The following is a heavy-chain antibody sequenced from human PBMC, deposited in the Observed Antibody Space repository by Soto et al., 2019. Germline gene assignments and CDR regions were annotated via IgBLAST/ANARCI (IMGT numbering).Heavy chain of an antibody. CDR2: ISSSGSFK. CDR1: GFIFSSDS. V-gene: IGHV3-21*01. Sequence: EVQLVESGGGLVKPGGSRRLSCAASGFIFSSDSMGWVRQAPGKGLEWVSSISSSGSFKNYADSVKGRFTISRDNAKNSLYLLLSGLKEEDTAVYYCARDPPTGTTLEWADSWGQGTLVTVSS. J-gene: IGHJ4*02. D-gene: IGHD1-7*01. CDR3: ARDPPTGTTLEWADS.